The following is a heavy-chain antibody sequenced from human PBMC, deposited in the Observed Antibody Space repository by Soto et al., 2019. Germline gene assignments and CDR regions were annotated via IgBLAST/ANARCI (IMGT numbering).Heavy chain of an antibody. CDR2: ISYDEATK. CDR1: GFTFSRYA. CDR3: ARDRDDFGSGDRAY. V-gene: IGHV3-30*09. Sequence: GGSLRLSCAASGFTFSRYAMHWVRQAPGKGLEWVAVISYDEATKYYADSVKGRFAISRDNSKNTLYLQMNSLRAEDTAVYYCARDRDDFGSGDRAYWGQGTLVTVSS. J-gene: IGHJ4*02. D-gene: IGHD3-3*01.